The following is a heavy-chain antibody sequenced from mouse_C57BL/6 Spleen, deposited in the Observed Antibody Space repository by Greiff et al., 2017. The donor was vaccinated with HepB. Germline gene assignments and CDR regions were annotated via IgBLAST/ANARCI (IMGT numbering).Heavy chain of an antibody. D-gene: IGHD1-1*01. CDR3: ARQLLEGWFAY. V-gene: IGHV1-82*01. Sequence: QVQLKQSGPELVKPGASVKISCKASGYAFSSSWMNWVKQRPGKGLEWIGRIYPGDGDTNYNGKFKGKATLTADKSSSTAYMQLSSLTSEDSAVYFCARQLLEGWFAYWGQGTLVTVSA. CDR1: GYAFSSSW. CDR2: IYPGDGDT. J-gene: IGHJ3*01.